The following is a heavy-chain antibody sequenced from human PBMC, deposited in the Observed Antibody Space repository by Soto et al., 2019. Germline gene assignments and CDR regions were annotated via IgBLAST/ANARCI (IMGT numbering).Heavy chain of an antibody. CDR1: GFTSSSYA. J-gene: IGHJ1*01. Sequence: PGGSLRLSCAASGFTSSSYAMSWVRQAPGKGLEWVSAISGSGGSTYYADSVKGRFTISRDNSKNTLYLQMNSLRAEDTAVYYCARSLQSIPEYFQHWGQGTLVTVSS. V-gene: IGHV3-23*01. CDR2: ISGSGGST. D-gene: IGHD2-2*02. CDR3: ARSLQSIPEYFQH.